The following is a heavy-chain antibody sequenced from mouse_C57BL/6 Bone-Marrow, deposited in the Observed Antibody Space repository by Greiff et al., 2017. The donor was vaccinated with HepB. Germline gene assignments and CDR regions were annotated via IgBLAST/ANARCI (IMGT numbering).Heavy chain of an antibody. V-gene: IGHV1-72*01. CDR2: IDPNSGGT. CDR3: AITTVVARDYAMDY. CDR1: GYTFTSYW. J-gene: IGHJ4*01. D-gene: IGHD1-1*01. Sequence: QVQLQQSGAELVKPGASVKLSCKASGYTFTSYWMHWVKQRPGRGLEWIGRIDPNSGGTKYNEKFKSKATLTVDKPSSTAYMQLSSLTSEDSAVYYCAITTVVARDYAMDYWGQGTSVTVSS.